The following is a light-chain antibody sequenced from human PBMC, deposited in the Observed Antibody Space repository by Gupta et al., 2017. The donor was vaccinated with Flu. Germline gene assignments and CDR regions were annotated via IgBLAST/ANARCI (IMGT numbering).Light chain of an antibody. CDR1: SLNIGSNS. Sequence: QFLLTQPPSASGAPGQRFTIPCSGSSLNIGSNSVSWFQQFPGMAPKLLIYSDNQRPSGVPDRFSGSKSDTSASLAISGLRSEDEADYYCAAWDDGLYGVLFGGGTKLTVL. J-gene: IGLJ2*01. CDR2: SDN. V-gene: IGLV1-44*01. CDR3: AAWDDGLYGVL.